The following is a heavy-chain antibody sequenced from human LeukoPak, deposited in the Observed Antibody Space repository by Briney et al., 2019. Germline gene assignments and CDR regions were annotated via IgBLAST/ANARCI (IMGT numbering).Heavy chain of an antibody. J-gene: IGHJ1*01. CDR1: GDSISSYY. CDR3: ARSRGNLYFQH. CDR2: IHYTGST. V-gene: IGHV4-59*01. D-gene: IGHD6-25*01. Sequence: SETLSLTCTVSGDSISSYYWSWIRQSPEKGLEWIGYIHYTGSTYYNPSLRSRVTISVDTSKNQFSLRLISVTAADTAMYYCARSRGNLYFQHWGQGTLVTVSS.